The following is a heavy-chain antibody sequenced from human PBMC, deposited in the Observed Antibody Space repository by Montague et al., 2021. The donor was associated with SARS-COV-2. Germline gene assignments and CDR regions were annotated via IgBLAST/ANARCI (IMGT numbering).Heavy chain of an antibody. J-gene: IGHJ4*02. CDR2: MYYTGHT. Sequence: SETLSLTCTVSGASVASGNFYWSWIRQPPGKGLEWIGYMYYTGHTNYNPSLESRVTMPVDPSKNQFSLTLTSVTAADTAVYYCERSRANVPSRPGFDYWGRGALVTVSS. D-gene: IGHD6-6*01. CDR3: ERSRANVPSRPGFDY. V-gene: IGHV4-61*01. CDR1: GASVASGNFY.